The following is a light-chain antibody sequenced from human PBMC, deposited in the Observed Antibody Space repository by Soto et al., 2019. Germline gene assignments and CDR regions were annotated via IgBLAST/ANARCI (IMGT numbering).Light chain of an antibody. J-gene: IGLJ1*01. CDR1: GSNIGAGYD. V-gene: IGLV1-40*01. CDR3: QPYYTSRRVYV. Sequence: QSVLTQPPSVSGAPGQRVTISCTGSGSNIGAGYDIHWYQQVPGTAPKPLIYANTNRASGVPDRFSGSKSGTSASLAITGRQAEDGAVYYCQPYYTSRRVYVFRPGPTHPVL. CDR2: ANT.